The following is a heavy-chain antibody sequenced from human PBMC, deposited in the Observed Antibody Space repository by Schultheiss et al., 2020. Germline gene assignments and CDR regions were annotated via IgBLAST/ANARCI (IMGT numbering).Heavy chain of an antibody. CDR1: GGSISSGDYY. D-gene: IGHD3-10*01. J-gene: IGHJ4*02. CDR3: ARVARSGSYYQHYYFDY. V-gene: IGHV4-61*02. CDR2: IYTSGST. Sequence: SQTLSLTCTVSGGSISSGDYYWSWIRQPAGKGLEWIGRIYTSGSTNYNPSLKSRVTMSVDTSKNQFSLKLSSVTAADTAVYYCARVARSGSYYQHYYFDYWGQGTLVTVSS.